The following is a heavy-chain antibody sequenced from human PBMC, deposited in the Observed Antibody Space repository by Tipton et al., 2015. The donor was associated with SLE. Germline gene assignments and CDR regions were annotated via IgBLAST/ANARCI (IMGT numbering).Heavy chain of an antibody. CDR3: ARGVAIYWITYYDYYMDV. V-gene: IGHV4-34*01. CDR1: GGSIRNYY. D-gene: IGHD2-2*03. J-gene: IGHJ6*03. CDR2: INHSGRI. Sequence: TLSLTCSVSGGSIRNYYWTWIRQPPGKGLEWIGDINHSGRIDYNPSLMSRVTISEATSKNQFSLTLTSVTAADTGVYYCARGVAIYWITYYDYYMDVWGKGTTVTVSS.